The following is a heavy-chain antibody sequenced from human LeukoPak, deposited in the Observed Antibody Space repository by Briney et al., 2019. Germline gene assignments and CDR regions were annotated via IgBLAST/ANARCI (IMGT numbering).Heavy chain of an antibody. V-gene: IGHV3-23*01. Sequence: GGSLRLSCAASGFTFSSFAKSWVRQAPGKGLEWVSSISGSGESTYYADCVKGRFTVSRDNSKNTLNLQLNSLRAEDTAVYYCAKDAIGQYRPYYFDCWGQGTLVTVSS. CDR1: GFTFSSFA. CDR3: AKDAIGQYRPYYFDC. CDR2: ISGSGEST. J-gene: IGHJ4*02. D-gene: IGHD3-16*02.